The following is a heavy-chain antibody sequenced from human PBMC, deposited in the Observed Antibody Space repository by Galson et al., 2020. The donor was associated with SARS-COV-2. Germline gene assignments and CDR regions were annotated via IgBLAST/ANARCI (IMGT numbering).Heavy chain of an antibody. CDR1: GFTFDEYA. CDR2: ISWNSGNI. V-gene: IGHV3-9*01. Sequence: SLKISCAASGFTFDEYAMHWVRQTPGKGLEWGAGISWNSGNIAYTDSVKGQFAISRDNAKNSLYLQMNSLRPEDTALYYCAKDGRRVTMIQGRPYFDYWGQGALVTVSS. J-gene: IGHJ4*02. D-gene: IGHD3-10*01. CDR3: AKDGRRVTMIQGRPYFDY.